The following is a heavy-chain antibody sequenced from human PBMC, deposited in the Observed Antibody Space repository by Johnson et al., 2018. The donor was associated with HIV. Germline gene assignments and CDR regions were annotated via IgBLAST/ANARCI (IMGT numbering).Heavy chain of an antibody. CDR3: ARDFVAFGECTAFDI. CDR1: GFTLDDYG. Sequence: VQLVESGGGVVRPGGSLRLSCAASGFTLDDYGMAWVRQPTGKGLERVSGTTWNGGSTGYADSVQGRSTISRDNAKNSMYLQMNSLRAEDTALYYCARDFVAFGECTAFDIWGQGTMVAVSS. D-gene: IGHD3-10*01. J-gene: IGHJ3*02. CDR2: TTWNGGST. V-gene: IGHV3-20*04.